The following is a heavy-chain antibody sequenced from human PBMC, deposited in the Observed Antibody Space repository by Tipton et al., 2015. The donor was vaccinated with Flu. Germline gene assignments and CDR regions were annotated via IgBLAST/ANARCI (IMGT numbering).Heavy chain of an antibody. CDR3: ATEYRGGGNRYYFDY. J-gene: IGHJ4*02. CDR1: GGSISTYY. D-gene: IGHD4-23*01. Sequence: LRLSCTVSGGSISTYYWSWIRQPPGKGLVWIGYIYYSGSTNYNPSLRCRVTISVDTSKNQFSLKLSSVTAADTAVYYCATEYRGGGNRYYFDYWGQGTLVTVSS. V-gene: IGHV4-59*01. CDR2: IYYSGST.